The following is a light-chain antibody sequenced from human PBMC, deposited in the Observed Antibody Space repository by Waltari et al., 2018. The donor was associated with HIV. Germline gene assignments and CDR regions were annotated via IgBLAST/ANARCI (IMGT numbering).Light chain of an antibody. Sequence: QSALPQPASVSGSPGQPITISCTGTSSDVGGYPYVSWYQQHPGKAPKLMIYDVSNRPSGVSNRFSGSKSGNTASLTISGLQAEDEADYYCSSYTSTYVFGTGTKVTVL. CDR1: SSDVGGYPY. V-gene: IGLV2-14*01. J-gene: IGLJ1*01. CDR2: DVS. CDR3: SSYTSTYV.